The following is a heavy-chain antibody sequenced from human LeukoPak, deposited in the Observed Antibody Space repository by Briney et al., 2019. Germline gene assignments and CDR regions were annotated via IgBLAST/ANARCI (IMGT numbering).Heavy chain of an antibody. D-gene: IGHD3-10*01. CDR2: INSDGTTT. CDR1: GFTFGDYA. V-gene: IGHV3-74*01. CDR3: ARDGGYYGSGTGAFDI. J-gene: IGHJ3*02. Sequence: GGSLRLSCAASGFTFGDYAMHWVRQAPGKGLVWVSRINSDGTTTTYADSVKGRFTVSRDNAKNTLYLQMNSLRAEDTAVYYCARDGGYYGSGTGAFDIWGQGTMVTVSS.